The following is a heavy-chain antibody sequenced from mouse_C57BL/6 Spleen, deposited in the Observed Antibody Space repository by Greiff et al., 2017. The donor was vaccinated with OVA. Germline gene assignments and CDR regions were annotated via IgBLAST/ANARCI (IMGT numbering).Heavy chain of an antibody. CDR3: ARLDRRKYFDV. V-gene: IGHV7-3*01. CDR1: GFTFTDYY. Sequence: EVKVIESGGGLVQPGGSLSLSCAASGFTFTDYYMSWVRQPPGKALEWLGFIRNKANGYTTEYSASVKGRFTISRDNSQSILYLQMNALRAEDSATYYCARLDRRKYFDVWGTGTTVTVSS. CDR2: IRNKANGYTT. J-gene: IGHJ1*03.